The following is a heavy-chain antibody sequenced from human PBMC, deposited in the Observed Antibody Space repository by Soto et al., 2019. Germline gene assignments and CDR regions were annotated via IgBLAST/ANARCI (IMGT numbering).Heavy chain of an antibody. CDR3: ARHGDFGVVITYYYYGMDV. V-gene: IGHV4-39*01. Sequence: SETLSLTCTVSGGSISSSSYYWGWIRQPPGKGLEWIGSIYYSGSTYYNPSLKSRVTISVDTSRNQFSLKLSSVTAADTAVYYCARHGDFGVVITYYYYGMDVWGQGTTVTVSS. J-gene: IGHJ6*02. D-gene: IGHD3-3*01. CDR1: GGSISSSSYY. CDR2: IYYSGST.